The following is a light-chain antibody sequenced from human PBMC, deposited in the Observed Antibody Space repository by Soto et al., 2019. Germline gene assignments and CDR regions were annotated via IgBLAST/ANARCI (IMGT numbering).Light chain of an antibody. CDR3: QQSTNWPPVT. Sequence: EIVLTQSPATLSLSPGERAALSCRASQSVSSYLAWYQQKPGQAPRLLVYDASNRATGIPARFSGSGFGTDFTLTISSLEPEDFAVYYCQQSTNWPPVTFGGGTKVDIK. V-gene: IGKV3-11*01. J-gene: IGKJ4*01. CDR1: QSVSSY. CDR2: DAS.